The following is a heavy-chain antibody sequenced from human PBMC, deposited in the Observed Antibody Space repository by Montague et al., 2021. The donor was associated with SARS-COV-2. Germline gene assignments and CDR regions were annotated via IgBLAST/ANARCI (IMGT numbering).Heavy chain of an antibody. CDR3: ARGRVTRAGFDY. D-gene: IGHD2-21*02. V-gene: IGHV4-38-2*02. CDR1: GYFIGTGYY. Sequence: SETLPLTCSVSGYFIGTGYYWGWIRQSPGKGLEWIGSNYLHGNAYYNPSLNSRVTISLGTSNNQFSLRLTSVTTSDTAVYYCARGRVTRAGFDYWGQGIRVIVSS. J-gene: IGHJ4*02. CDR2: NYLHGNA.